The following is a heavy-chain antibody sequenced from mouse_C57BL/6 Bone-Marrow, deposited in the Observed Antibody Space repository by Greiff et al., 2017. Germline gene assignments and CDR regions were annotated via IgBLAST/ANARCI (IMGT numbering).Heavy chain of an antibody. CDR1: GYSFTGYF. CDR3: ARNGYYYPSRYFDY. D-gene: IGHD2-3*01. J-gene: IGHJ2*01. V-gene: IGHV1-20*01. Sequence: VQLQQSGPELVKPGDSVKISCKASGYSFTGYFMNWVMQSHGKSLEWIGRINPYNGDTFYNQKFKGKATLTVDKSSSTAHMELRSLTSEDSAVYYCARNGYYYPSRYFDYWGQGTTLTVSS. CDR2: INPYNGDT.